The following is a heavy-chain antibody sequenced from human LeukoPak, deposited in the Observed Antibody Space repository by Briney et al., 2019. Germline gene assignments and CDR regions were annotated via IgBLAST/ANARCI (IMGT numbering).Heavy chain of an antibody. Sequence: PGGSLRLYGAASGFTFSSYAMHWVRQAPGKGLEWVAVISYDGSNKYYADSVKGRFTISRDNSKNTLYLQMNSLRAEDTAVYYCARGGYYYGSGSYYIYGMDVWGKGTTVTVSS. D-gene: IGHD3-10*01. J-gene: IGHJ6*04. V-gene: IGHV3-30*04. CDR3: ARGGYYYGSGSYYIYGMDV. CDR1: GFTFSSYA. CDR2: ISYDGSNK.